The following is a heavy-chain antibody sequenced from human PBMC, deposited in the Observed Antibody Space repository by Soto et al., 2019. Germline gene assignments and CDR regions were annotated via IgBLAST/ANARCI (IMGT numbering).Heavy chain of an antibody. CDR2: IYWDDDK. CDR3: AHSPFYGDKLDY. D-gene: IGHD4-17*01. CDR1: GFSLSTGGVG. Sequence: QITLKDSGPSLVKPTQTLTLTCTFSGFSLSTGGVGVGWIRQPPGKALGWLAVIYWDDDKRYSPSLKSRITVTKDTSKNQVVLTMTNMDPVDTATYFCAHSPFYGDKLDYWGQGTLVTVSS. V-gene: IGHV2-5*02. J-gene: IGHJ4*02.